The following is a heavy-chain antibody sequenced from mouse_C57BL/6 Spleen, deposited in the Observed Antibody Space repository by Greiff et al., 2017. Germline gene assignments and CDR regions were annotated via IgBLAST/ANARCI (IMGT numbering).Heavy chain of an antibody. CDR1: GYTFTSYW. CDR3: TIYDYDGPDAMDY. Sequence: VQLQQSGTVLARPGASVKMSCKTSGYTFTSYWMHWVKQRPGQGLEWIGAIYPGNSDTSYNQKFKGKAKLTAVTSASTAYMELSSLTNEDSAVYYCTIYDYDGPDAMDYWGQGTSVTVSS. J-gene: IGHJ4*01. D-gene: IGHD2-4*01. CDR2: IYPGNSDT. V-gene: IGHV1-5*01.